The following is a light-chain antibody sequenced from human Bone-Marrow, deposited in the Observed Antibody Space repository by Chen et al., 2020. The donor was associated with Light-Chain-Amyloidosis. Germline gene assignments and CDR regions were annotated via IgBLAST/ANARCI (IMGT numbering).Light chain of an antibody. CDR3: MQGTHWPPFT. Sequence: DVVMTQSPLSTPVTLGQPASISCRSSQSLVHSNGNTYLNWFQQRPGQSPRRLIYQVSNRDSGVPDRFSGSGSGTDFTLQISKVEAEDVGVYYCMQGTHWPPFTFGPGTKVDIK. CDR1: QSLVHSNGNTY. CDR2: QVS. V-gene: IGKV2-30*02. J-gene: IGKJ3*01.